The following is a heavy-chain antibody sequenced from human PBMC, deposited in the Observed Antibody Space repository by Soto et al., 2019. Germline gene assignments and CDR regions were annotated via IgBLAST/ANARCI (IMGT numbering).Heavy chain of an antibody. D-gene: IGHD2-15*01. V-gene: IGHV3-48*02. CDR3: ARDPSSCSGGSCYSDFDY. CDR1: GFTFSSYS. J-gene: IGHJ4*02. CDR2: ISSSSSTI. Sequence: EVQLVESGGGLVQPGGSLRLSCAASGFTFSSYSMNWVRQAPGKGLEWVSYISSSSSTIYYADSVKGRFTISRDNAKNSLYLQMNSLRDEDTAVYYCARDPSSCSGGSCYSDFDYWGQGTLVTVSS.